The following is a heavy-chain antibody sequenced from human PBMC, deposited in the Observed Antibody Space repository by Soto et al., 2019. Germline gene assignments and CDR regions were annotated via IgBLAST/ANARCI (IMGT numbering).Heavy chain of an antibody. Sequence: QVQLVESGGGVVQPGRSLRLSCAASGFTFSSYAMHWVRQAPGKGLEWVAVISYDGSNKYYADSVKGRFTISRDNSKNTLYLQMNSLRAEDTAVYYCASSKKSGSCWYYFDYWGQGTLVTVSS. CDR2: ISYDGSNK. CDR1: GFTFSSYA. D-gene: IGHD6-19*01. J-gene: IGHJ4*02. V-gene: IGHV3-30-3*01. CDR3: ASSKKSGSCWYYFDY.